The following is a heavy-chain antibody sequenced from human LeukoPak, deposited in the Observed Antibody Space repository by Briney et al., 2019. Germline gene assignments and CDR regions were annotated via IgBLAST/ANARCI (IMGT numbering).Heavy chain of an antibody. CDR3: ARGYCSGGSCYSLDY. Sequence: ASVKVSCKASGGTFSSYTISWVRQAPGQGLEWMGRIIPILAIANYAQKFQGRVTITADKSTSTAYMELSSLRSEDTAVYYCARGYCSGGSCYSLDYWGQGTLVTVSS. J-gene: IGHJ4*02. CDR1: GGTFSSYT. D-gene: IGHD2-15*01. V-gene: IGHV1-69*02. CDR2: IIPILAIA.